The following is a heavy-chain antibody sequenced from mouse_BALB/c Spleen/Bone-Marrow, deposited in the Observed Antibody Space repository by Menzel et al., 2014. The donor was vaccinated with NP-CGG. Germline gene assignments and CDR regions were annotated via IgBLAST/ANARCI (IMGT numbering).Heavy chain of an antibody. CDR1: GYTFXRYW. D-gene: IGHD2-1*01. V-gene: IGHV1-7*01. CDR3: ARGNYEAMDS. CDR2: INPSTGDT. Sequence: QVQLQQPGAELAKPGASVKMSCKASGYTFXRYWMHWVKQRPGQGLEWIGYINPSTGDTEYNQKFKDKATLTADMSSSTAYMQLSSLTSEDSAVYYCARGNYEAMDSWGHGTSVTVSS. J-gene: IGHJ4*01.